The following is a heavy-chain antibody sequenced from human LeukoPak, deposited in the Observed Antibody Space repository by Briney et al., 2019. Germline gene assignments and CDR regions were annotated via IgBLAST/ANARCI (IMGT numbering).Heavy chain of an antibody. CDR3: ARVPYYYDSSGYGPDFDY. V-gene: IGHV4-31*03. D-gene: IGHD3-22*01. CDR1: GGSISSGGYY. CDR2: IYYSGST. J-gene: IGHJ4*02. Sequence: SETLSLTCTVSGGSISSGGYYWSWIRQHPGRGLEWIVYIYYSGSTYYNPSLKSRVTISVDTSKNQFSLKLSSVTAADTAVYYCARVPYYYDSSGYGPDFDYWGQGTLVTVSS.